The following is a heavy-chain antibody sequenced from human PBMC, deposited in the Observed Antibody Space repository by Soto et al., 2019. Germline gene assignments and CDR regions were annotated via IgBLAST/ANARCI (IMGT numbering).Heavy chain of an antibody. D-gene: IGHD1-26*01. CDR3: GRGRSGQIVVFY. CDR2: IGPESGAT. J-gene: IGHJ4*02. Sequence: ASVKVSCKASGYTFTGHYIRWVRQAPEQGPEWMGEIGPESGATRYAQRFQGRVTMTRDMSITTVYMELDNLSPDDTAVYYCGRGRSGQIVVFYWGQGTPVTVSS. V-gene: IGHV1-2*02. CDR1: GYTFTGHY.